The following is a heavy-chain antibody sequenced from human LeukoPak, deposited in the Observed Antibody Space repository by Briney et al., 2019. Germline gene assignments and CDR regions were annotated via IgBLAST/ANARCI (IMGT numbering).Heavy chain of an antibody. Sequence: PGGSLRLSCAASGFTFSSYSMSWVRQAPGKGLEWVSHITSSSNIYYADSVRGRFTISRDNAKNSLYLQMNSLRAEDTAVYYCARAMIVVVSIDYWGQGTLVTVSS. CDR3: ARAMIVVVSIDY. CDR1: GFTFSSYS. D-gene: IGHD3-22*01. J-gene: IGHJ4*02. CDR2: ITSSSNI. V-gene: IGHV3-48*01.